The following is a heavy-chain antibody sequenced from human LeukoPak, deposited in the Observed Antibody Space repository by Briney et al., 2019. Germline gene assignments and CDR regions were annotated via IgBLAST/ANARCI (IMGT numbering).Heavy chain of an antibody. CDR1: GFTVSSNY. CDR3: ARVSPSIAVAGTANS. CDR2: IYSGGST. J-gene: IGHJ5*02. Sequence: PGGSLRLSCAASGFTVSSNYMSWVRQAPGKGLEWVSVIYSGGSTYYADSVKGRFTISRDNSQNTLYLQMNSLRAEDTAVYYCARVSPSIAVAGTANSWGQGTLVTVSS. V-gene: IGHV3-66*01. D-gene: IGHD6-19*01.